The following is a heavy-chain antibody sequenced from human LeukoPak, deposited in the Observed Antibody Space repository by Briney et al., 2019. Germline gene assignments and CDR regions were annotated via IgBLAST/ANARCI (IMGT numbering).Heavy chain of an antibody. V-gene: IGHV1-18*01. Sequence: ASVKVSCKASGYTFTSYGISWVRQAPGQGLEWMGWISAYNGNTNYAQKLQGRVTITRDTSASTVYMELSSLRSEDTAVYYCARGSTSDWPLDHWGQETLVTISS. CDR3: ARGSTSDWPLDH. CDR2: ISAYNGNT. D-gene: IGHD6-19*01. CDR1: GYTFTSYG. J-gene: IGHJ4*02.